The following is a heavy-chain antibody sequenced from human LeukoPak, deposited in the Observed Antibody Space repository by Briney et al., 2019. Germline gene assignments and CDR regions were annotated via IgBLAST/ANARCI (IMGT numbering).Heavy chain of an antibody. V-gene: IGHV4-4*02. CDR1: GGSISNNFW. CDR2: IYHSGNT. D-gene: IGHD1-20*01. J-gene: IGHJ5*02. CDR3: ARVVTGATFWFDP. Sequence: SETLSLTCAVSGGSISNNFWWLWVRQPPGKGLEWIGEIYHSGNTNYNPSHKSRVTISVDKSKNQFSLKLNSVTAADTAVYYCARVVTGATFWFDPWGQGTLVTGSS.